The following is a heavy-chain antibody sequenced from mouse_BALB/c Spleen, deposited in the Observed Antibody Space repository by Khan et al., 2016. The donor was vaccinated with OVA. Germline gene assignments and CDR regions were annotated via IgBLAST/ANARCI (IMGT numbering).Heavy chain of an antibody. CDR2: IWSDGST. J-gene: IGHJ4*01. CDR3: ARQSHYHYNFMDY. CDR1: GFSLTNYG. V-gene: IGHV2-6-1*01. Sequence: VELVESGPGLVAPSQSLSITCTISGFSLTNYGVHWVRQPPGKGLEWMVLIWSDGSTTYNSATKSRLTTITDNSESQVLLKINSTQNDDTAMYFCARQSHYHYNFMDYWGQGTSGTVSS. D-gene: IGHD1-1*02.